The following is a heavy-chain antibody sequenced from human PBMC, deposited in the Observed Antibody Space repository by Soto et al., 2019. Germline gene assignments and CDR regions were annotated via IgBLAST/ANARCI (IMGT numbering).Heavy chain of an antibody. D-gene: IGHD3-22*01. CDR1: GYTLTELS. CDR2: FDPEDGET. Sequence: ASVKVSCKVSGYTLTELSMHWVRQAPGKGLEWMGGFDPEDGETIYAQKFQGRVTMTEDTSTDTAYMELSSLRSEDTAVYYCATGITMIVAGGYYYYGMDVWGQGTTVTVYS. J-gene: IGHJ6*02. CDR3: ATGITMIVAGGYYYYGMDV. V-gene: IGHV1-24*01.